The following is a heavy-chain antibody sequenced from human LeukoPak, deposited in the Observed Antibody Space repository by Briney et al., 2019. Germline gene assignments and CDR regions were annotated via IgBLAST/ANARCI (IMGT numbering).Heavy chain of an antibody. CDR2: IYYSGST. D-gene: IGHD6-13*01. CDR3: ARVLAAADADY. J-gene: IGHJ4*02. V-gene: IGHV4-59*08. Sequence: SETLSLTCTVSGGSISSYYWSWLRQPPGKGLEWIGYIYYSGSTNYNPSLKSRVTISVDTSKNQFSLKLSSVTAADTAVYYCARVLAAADADYWGQGTLVTVSS. CDR1: GGSISSYY.